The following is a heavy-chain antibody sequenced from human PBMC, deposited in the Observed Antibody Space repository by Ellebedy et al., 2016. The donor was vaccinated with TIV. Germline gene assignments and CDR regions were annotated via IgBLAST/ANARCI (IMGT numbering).Heavy chain of an antibody. V-gene: IGHV1-69*06. J-gene: IGHJ6*02. CDR2: IIALFGRP. CDR1: GGTFGNDA. D-gene: IGHD6-19*01. Sequence: AASVKVSCKASGGTFGNDAISWVRQAPGQGLEWMGGIIALFGRPKYAQKFQGSVTISADTSTSTAYMELSSLRYEDTAVYYCAREPWDSSLSMDVWGPGTTVTVSS. CDR3: AREPWDSSLSMDV.